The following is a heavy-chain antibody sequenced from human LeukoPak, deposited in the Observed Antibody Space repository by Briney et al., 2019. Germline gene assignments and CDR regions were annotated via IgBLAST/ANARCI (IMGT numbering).Heavy chain of an antibody. Sequence: GGSLRLSCAASGFTFSDYYMTWIRQAPGKGLEWVSCISSSGSTIFYADSVKGRFTISRDNAKSSLFLQMNSLRAEDTAVYYCARSSYSSSWYHEKYYFDYWGQGTLVTVSS. CDR1: GFTFSDYY. CDR3: ARSSYSSSWYHEKYYFDY. J-gene: IGHJ4*02. CDR2: ISSSGSTI. D-gene: IGHD6-13*01. V-gene: IGHV3-11*01.